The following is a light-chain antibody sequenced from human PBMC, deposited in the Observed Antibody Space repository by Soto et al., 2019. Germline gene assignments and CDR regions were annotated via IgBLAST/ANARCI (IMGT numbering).Light chain of an antibody. J-gene: IGLJ1*01. CDR1: NIGGKS. CDR3: QVWESGRGV. CDR2: DDS. V-gene: IGLV3-21*02. Sequence: SYALTQPPSVSVAAGQTARITCGGNNIGGKSVHWYQQKPGQAPVLVVYDDSDRPSGIPERFSGSNSVNTATLTISRVAAGDEADYYCQVWESGRGVFGTGTKVTVL.